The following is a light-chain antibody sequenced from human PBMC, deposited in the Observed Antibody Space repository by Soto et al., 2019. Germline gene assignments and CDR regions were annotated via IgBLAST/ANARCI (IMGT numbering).Light chain of an antibody. V-gene: IGLV3-25*03. Sequence: SYELTQPPSVSVSPGQTARITCSGDRLPRHYVHWYQQKPGQAPALVIFKDRERPSGIPERFSGSSSGTTVTLIISGVQAADEADYYCQSTDSSGSDVFGSGTKLTVL. CDR2: KDR. J-gene: IGLJ1*01. CDR1: RLPRHY. CDR3: QSTDSSGSDV.